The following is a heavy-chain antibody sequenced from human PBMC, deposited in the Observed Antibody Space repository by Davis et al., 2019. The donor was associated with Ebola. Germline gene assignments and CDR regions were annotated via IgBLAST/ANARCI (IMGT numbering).Heavy chain of an antibody. CDR2: IYYSGST. CDR1: GGSVSSGSYY. D-gene: IGHD6-19*01. J-gene: IGHJ6*02. Sequence: PSETLSPTCTVPGGSVSSGSYYWSWIRQPPGKGLEWIGYIYYSGSTNYNPSLKSRVTISVDTSKNQFSLKLSSVTAANPAVYYCARARVGGAVAASYGMDVWGQGTTVTVSS. CDR3: ARARVGGAVAASYGMDV. V-gene: IGHV4-61*01.